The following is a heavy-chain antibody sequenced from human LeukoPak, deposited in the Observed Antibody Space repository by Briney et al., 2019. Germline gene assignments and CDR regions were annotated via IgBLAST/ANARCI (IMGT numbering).Heavy chain of an antibody. J-gene: IGHJ5*02. Sequence: GASVKVSCKASGYTFTSYDINWVRQATGQGLEWMGWMNPNSGNTGYAQKFQGRVTMTRNTSISTAYMELSSLRSEDTAVYYCARDILSGDTLTFYDYVWGSYRKRTSWFDPWGQGTLVTVSS. D-gene: IGHD3-16*02. V-gene: IGHV1-8*01. CDR1: GYTFTSYD. CDR2: MNPNSGNT. CDR3: ARDILSGDTLTFYDYVWGSYRKRTSWFDP.